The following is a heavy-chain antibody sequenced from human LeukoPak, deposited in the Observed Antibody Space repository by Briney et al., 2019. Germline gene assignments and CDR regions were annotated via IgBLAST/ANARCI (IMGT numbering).Heavy chain of an antibody. V-gene: IGHV5-51*01. CDR3: ARSIAAADPYYYYGMDV. CDR2: IYPGDSDT. CDR1: GYRFNSYW. D-gene: IGHD6-13*01. Sequence: GESLKISCKGSGYRFNSYWIGWVRQMPGKGLEWMGIIYPGDSDTRYSPSFQGQVTISADKSISTAYLQWSSLKASDTAMYYCARSIAAADPYYYYGMDVWGQGTTVTVSS. J-gene: IGHJ6*02.